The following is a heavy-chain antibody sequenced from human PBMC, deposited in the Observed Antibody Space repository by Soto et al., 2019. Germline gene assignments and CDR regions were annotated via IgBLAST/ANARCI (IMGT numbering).Heavy chain of an antibody. J-gene: IGHJ5*02. Sequence: GSLRISCVASGFNFTNFAMAWVRQTAGEGLEWVSGISCCGGSASYAASVKGRFSIATDDSNNTAYLQLNSLRAADTAMYYCAEADGQQWLIRRLDTWGQGTLVTVSS. CDR1: GFNFTNFA. CDR2: ISCCGGSA. CDR3: AEADGQQWLIRRLDT. V-gene: IGHV3-23*01. D-gene: IGHD6-19*01.